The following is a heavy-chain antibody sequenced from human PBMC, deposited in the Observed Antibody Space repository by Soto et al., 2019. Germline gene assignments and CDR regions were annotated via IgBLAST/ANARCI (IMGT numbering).Heavy chain of an antibody. D-gene: IGHD6-19*01. CDR1: GYTFSSYW. J-gene: IGHJ3*02. Sequence: PGESLKISCKGSGYTFSSYWIGWVRQMPGKGLEWMGIIYAGDSDTKYSPSSQGQVTISADKSINTAYLQWSSLKASDTAMYYCARQRGTGWSHAFEIWGQGTMVTVSS. CDR2: IYAGDSDT. CDR3: ARQRGTGWSHAFEI. V-gene: IGHV5-51*01.